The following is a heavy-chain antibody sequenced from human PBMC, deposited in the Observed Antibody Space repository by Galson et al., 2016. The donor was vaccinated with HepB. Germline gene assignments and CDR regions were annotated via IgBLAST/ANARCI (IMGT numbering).Heavy chain of an antibody. D-gene: IGHD1-1*01. Sequence: SVKVSCKASGYTFTSYYLHWVRQAPGQGLEWVGIINPSGGNTSKAQKFQGRVTMTRDTSTSTVYLELSSLRSEDTALYYCARGARRTTTGTVWGYYSGLDVWGQGTTVTVSS. CDR3: ARGARRTTTGTVWGYYSGLDV. V-gene: IGHV1-46*01. CDR1: GYTFTSYY. J-gene: IGHJ6*02. CDR2: INPSGGNT.